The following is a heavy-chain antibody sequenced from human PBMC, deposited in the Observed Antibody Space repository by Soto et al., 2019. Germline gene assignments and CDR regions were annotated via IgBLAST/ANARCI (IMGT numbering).Heavy chain of an antibody. D-gene: IGHD6-13*01. Sequence: GGSLRLSCAASGFTFSSYSMNWVRQAPGKGLEWVSYISSSSSTIYYADSVKGRFTISRDNAKNSLYLQMNSLRAEDTAVYYCARETAGTAYWGQGTLVTVSS. CDR1: GFTFSSYS. V-gene: IGHV3-48*01. CDR3: ARETAGTAY. J-gene: IGHJ4*02. CDR2: ISSSSSTI.